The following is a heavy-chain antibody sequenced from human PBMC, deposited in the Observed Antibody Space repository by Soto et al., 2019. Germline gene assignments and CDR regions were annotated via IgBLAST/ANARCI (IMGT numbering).Heavy chain of an antibody. CDR1: GFTISSYG. D-gene: IGHD2-2*01. Sequence: PGGSLRLSCAASGFTISSYGMHWVRQAPGKGLEWVAVISYDGSNKYYADSVKGRFTISRDNSKNTLYLQMNSLRAEDTAVYYCAKDGQLRKPSYYGMDVWGQGTTVTVSS. CDR3: AKDGQLRKPSYYGMDV. CDR2: ISYDGSNK. V-gene: IGHV3-30*18. J-gene: IGHJ6*02.